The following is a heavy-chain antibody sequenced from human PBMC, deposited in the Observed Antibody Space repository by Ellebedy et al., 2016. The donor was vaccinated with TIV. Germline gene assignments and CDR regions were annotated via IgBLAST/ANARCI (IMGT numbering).Heavy chain of an antibody. CDR1: GFSLSPVGMC. Sequence: SGPTLVKPTQTLPLTCTFSGFSLSPVGMCVSWIRQPPGKDLEWLASIASYVDKYYHTSLRTRLTISKDTSKNQVVLTLTNVDLVDTATYYGARVPPLGGWKFDSWGQGTLVTGSS. J-gene: IGHJ4*02. CDR2: IASYVDK. CDR3: ARVPPLGGWKFDS. D-gene: IGHD6-19*01. V-gene: IGHV2-70*11.